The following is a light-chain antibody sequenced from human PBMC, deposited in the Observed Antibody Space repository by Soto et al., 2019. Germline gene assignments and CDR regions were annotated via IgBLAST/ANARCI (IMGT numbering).Light chain of an antibody. CDR2: GAS. Sequence: EIVMTQSPATLSVSPGERATLSCRASQTVNNNFAWYQQKPGQAPRLLIYGASARATGIPARFSGSGSGTEFPLTISSLQSEDFAVYYWQQYNNLPLTFGGGAKVEIK. J-gene: IGKJ4*01. CDR1: QTVNNN. V-gene: IGKV3-15*01. CDR3: QQYNNLPLT.